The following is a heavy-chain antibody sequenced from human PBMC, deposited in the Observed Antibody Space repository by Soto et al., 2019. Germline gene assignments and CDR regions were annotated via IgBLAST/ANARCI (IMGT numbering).Heavy chain of an antibody. V-gene: IGHV2-5*02. D-gene: IGHD6-13*01. CDR1: GFSFTTDGMG. CDR2: IYWDDDK. Sequence: QITLKESGPTLVKPTQTLTLTCTFSGFSFTTDGMGVGWIRQPPGKALEWLALIYWDDDKRSTPSLKSRLTMTKDASRNQVVLPLTNMDPADTATYSCALRYLAASGTRYYFDYWGHGTLVTVSS. J-gene: IGHJ4*01. CDR3: ALRYLAASGTRYYFDY.